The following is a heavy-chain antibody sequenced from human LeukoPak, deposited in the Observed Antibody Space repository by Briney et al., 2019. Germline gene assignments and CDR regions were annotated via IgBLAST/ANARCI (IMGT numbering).Heavy chain of an antibody. V-gene: IGHV3-48*01. D-gene: IGHD6-13*01. Sequence: GGSLRLSCAASGFTFSSYSMNWVRQAPGKGLEWVSYISSSSTIYYADSVKGRFTISRDNAKNSLYLQMNSLRAEDTAVYYCASSSWYRGGGFDPWGQGTLVTVSS. CDR2: ISSSSTI. CDR3: ASSSWYRGGGFDP. CDR1: GFTFSSYS. J-gene: IGHJ5*02.